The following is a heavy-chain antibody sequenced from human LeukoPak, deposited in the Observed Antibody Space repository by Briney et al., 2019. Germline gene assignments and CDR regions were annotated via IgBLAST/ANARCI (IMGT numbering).Heavy chain of an antibody. Sequence: GGSLRLSCAASGFTFSSYAMSWVRQAPGKGLEWVSAITTNGGSTYYAHSAKGRFTISRDNSNNTLYLQMNSLRAEDTAVYYCAKLTTSWGQGTLVTVSS. CDR3: AKLTTS. CDR2: ITTNGGST. V-gene: IGHV3-23*01. CDR1: GFTFSSYA. D-gene: IGHD4-11*01. J-gene: IGHJ4*02.